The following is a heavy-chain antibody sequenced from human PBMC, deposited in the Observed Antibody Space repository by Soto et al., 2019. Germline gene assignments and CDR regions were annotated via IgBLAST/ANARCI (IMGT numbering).Heavy chain of an antibody. V-gene: IGHV4-59*01. CDR1: GGSIRDYY. CDR3: ARLFLVVTPLPDYILVY. Sequence: SSETLSLTCTVSGGSIRDYYWSWMRQPPGKGLEWVGYIYYSGSTNYNPSLKSRVTISVDTSKNQFSLKLSSVTAADTAVYYCARLFLVVTPLPDYILVYWGQGILGTVSS. CDR2: IYYSGST. D-gene: IGHD2-15*01. J-gene: IGHJ4*02.